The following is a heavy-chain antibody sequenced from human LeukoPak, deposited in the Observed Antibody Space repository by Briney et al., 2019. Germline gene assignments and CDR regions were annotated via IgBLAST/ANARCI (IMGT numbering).Heavy chain of an antibody. Sequence: GGSLRLSCAASGFTFSSYSMNWVRQAPGKGPEWVSYISSSSSTIYYADSVKGRFTISRDNAKNSLYLQMNSLRDEDTAVYYCSREIPYGSYFDYWGQGTLVTVSS. CDR3: SREIPYGSYFDY. D-gene: IGHD2-8*01. V-gene: IGHV3-48*02. CDR2: ISSSSSTI. CDR1: GFTFSSYS. J-gene: IGHJ4*02.